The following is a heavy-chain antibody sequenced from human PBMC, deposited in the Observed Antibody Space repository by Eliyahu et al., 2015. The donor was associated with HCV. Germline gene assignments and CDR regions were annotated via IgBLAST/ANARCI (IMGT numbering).Heavy chain of an antibody. V-gene: IGHV3-23*01. CDR3: AKDTGYNLHLHF. D-gene: IGHD5-12*01. CDR2: ITGDGRYT. Sequence: EVQLLESGGGLAQPGGSLRLSCAAAGFTFSTYAIDWVRQAPGKGLGWVSGITGDGRYTFYADSVKGRFTISRDNSKNTVYLDIHSLRAEDSALYYCAKDTGYNLHLHFWGQGTLVSVSS. CDR1: GFTFSTYA. J-gene: IGHJ4*02.